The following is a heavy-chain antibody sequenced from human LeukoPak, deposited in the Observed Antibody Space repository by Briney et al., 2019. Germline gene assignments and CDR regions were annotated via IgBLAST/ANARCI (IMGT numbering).Heavy chain of an antibody. CDR2: ISGSSSTI. V-gene: IGHV3-48*04. J-gene: IGHJ4*02. Sequence: AGGSLRLSCAASGFTFSSYSMNWVRQAPGKGLEWGSYISGSSSTIYYADSVKGRFTISRDNAENSLYLQMNSLRAEDTALYYCARKRPNYFDYWGQGTLVTVSS. CDR1: GFTFSSYS. CDR3: ARKRPNYFDY.